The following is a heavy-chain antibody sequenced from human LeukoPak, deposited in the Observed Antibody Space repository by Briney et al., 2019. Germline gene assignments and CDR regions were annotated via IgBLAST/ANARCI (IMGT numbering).Heavy chain of an antibody. CDR3: ARPPYSGSSKVKGGFDY. V-gene: IGHV3-23*01. D-gene: IGHD1-26*01. CDR1: GFTFSSYA. CDR2: ISGSGGST. Sequence: GGSLRLSCAASGFTFSSYAMSWVRQAPGKGLEWVSAISGSGGSTYYADSVKGRFTISRDNSKNTLYLQMNSLRAEDTAVYYCARPPYSGSSKVKGGFDYWGQGTLVTVSS. J-gene: IGHJ4*02.